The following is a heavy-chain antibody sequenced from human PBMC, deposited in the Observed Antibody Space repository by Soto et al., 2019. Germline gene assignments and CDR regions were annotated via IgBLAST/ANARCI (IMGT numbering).Heavy chain of an antibody. CDR1: GGSVSSGSYY. V-gene: IGHV4-61*01. J-gene: IGHJ4*02. CDR3: AREFGGPFWSFDY. Sequence: QVQLQESGPGLVKPSETLSLTCTVSGGSVSSGSYYWSWIRQPPGKGLEWIGYIYYSGSTNYNPSLKSRVTISVDTSKNQFSLKLSSVTAADTAVYYCAREFGGPFWSFDYWGQGTLVTVSS. D-gene: IGHD3-3*01. CDR2: IYYSGST.